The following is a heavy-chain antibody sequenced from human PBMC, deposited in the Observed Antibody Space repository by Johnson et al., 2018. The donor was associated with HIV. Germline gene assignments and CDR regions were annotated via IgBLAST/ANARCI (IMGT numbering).Heavy chain of an antibody. CDR1: GFTFSDYY. Sequence: QVQLVESVGRLVKPGGSLRLSCAASGFTFSDYYMSWIRQAPGKGLEWVSVISGNGANTYYADSVKGRFTISRDNSKNTLYLQMNSLRAEDTAVYYCAREYSSLSQGAFDIWGQGTMVTVSS. J-gene: IGHJ3*02. CDR3: AREYSSLSQGAFDI. D-gene: IGHD6-6*01. CDR2: ISGNGANT. V-gene: IGHV3-11*04.